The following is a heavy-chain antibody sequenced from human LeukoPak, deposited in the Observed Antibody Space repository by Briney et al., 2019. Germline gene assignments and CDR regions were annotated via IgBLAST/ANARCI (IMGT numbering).Heavy chain of an antibody. CDR3: ARAGYYDSSGYPSDY. J-gene: IGHJ4*02. V-gene: IGHV1-18*01. D-gene: IGHD3-22*01. CDR1: GYTFTSYG. Sequence: ASVKVSCKASGYTFTSYGISWVRQAPGQELEWMGWVSAYNGNTNYAQKLQGRVTMTTDTSTSTAYMELRSLRSDDTAVYYCARAGYYDSSGYPSDYWGQGTLVTVSS. CDR2: VSAYNGNT.